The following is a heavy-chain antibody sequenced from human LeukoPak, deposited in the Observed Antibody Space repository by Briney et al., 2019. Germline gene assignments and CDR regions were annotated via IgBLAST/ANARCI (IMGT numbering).Heavy chain of an antibody. V-gene: IGHV1-2*02. CDR1: GYTFTGYY. J-gene: IGHJ4*02. CDR2: INPNSGGT. CDR3: ARQHSKTPSYFDY. Sequence: ASVKVSCKASGYTFTGYYMHWVRQAPGQGLEWMGWINPNSGGTNYAQKFQGRVTMTRDTSISTAYMELSRLRSDDTAVYYCARQHSKTPSYFDYWGQGTLVTVSS.